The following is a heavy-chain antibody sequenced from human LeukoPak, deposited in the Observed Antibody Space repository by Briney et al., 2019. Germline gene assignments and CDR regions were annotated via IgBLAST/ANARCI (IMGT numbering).Heavy chain of an antibody. CDR3: ARDLVTVTKGFDI. V-gene: IGHV4-4*07. D-gene: IGHD4-17*01. J-gene: IGHJ3*02. CDR1: GGSISSYY. CDR2: IYTTGST. Sequence: KPSETLSLTCTVSGGSISSYYWTWIRQPAGKGLEWIGRIYTTGSTNYNPSLNSRVTMSVDTSKNQFSLRLSSVTAADTAVYYCARDLVTVTKGFDIWGQGTMVSVSS.